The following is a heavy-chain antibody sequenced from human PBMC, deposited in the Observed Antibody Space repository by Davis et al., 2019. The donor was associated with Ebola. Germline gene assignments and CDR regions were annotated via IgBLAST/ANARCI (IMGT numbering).Heavy chain of an antibody. D-gene: IGHD3-22*01. CDR1: GFKFADHA. V-gene: IGHV3-21*01. CDR3: ARDTYYYDSSGYYTAFDI. CDR2: ISSSSSYI. Sequence: GGSLRLSCIASGFKFADHAMNCVRQAPGNGLEWVSSISSSSSYIYYEDSVKGRFTISRDNAKNSLYLQMNSLRAEDTAVYYCARDTYYYDSSGYYTAFDIWGQGTMVTVSS. J-gene: IGHJ3*02.